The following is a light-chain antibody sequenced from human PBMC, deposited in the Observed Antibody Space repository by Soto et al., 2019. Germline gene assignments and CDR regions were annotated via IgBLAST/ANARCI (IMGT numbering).Light chain of an antibody. J-gene: IGKJ1*01. CDR2: GAS. Sequence: EIMMTQSPGTLSVSPGEGATLSCTASQSVSRSYLAWYQQKAGQAPRLLIYGASSRATGIPDRFNGSASGTDFTLTINRLEPEDIAVYHCQQYGNPPPTFGPGTKVDIK. V-gene: IGKV3-20*01. CDR1: QSVSRSY. CDR3: QQYGNPPPT.